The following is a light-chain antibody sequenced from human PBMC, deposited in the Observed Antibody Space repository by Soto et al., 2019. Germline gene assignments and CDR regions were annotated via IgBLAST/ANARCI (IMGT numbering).Light chain of an antibody. V-gene: IGKV2-24*01. CDR3: MQATHFPRT. J-gene: IGKJ1*01. CDR1: QSLAHSDGNTY. CDR2: KVS. Sequence: DVVMTQTPLSSPVTLGQPASLSCRSSQSLAHSDGNTYLSGLQQRPGQPPRLLIYKVSNRLSGVPERFSASGAETDITLKISRVEAEDVGLYYCMQATHFPRTFGQGTKVEIK.